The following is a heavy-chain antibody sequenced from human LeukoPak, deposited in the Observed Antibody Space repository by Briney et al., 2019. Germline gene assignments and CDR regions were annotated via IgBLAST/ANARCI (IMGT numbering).Heavy chain of an antibody. CDR3: ARDAVAGAITYYYYGMDV. D-gene: IGHD6-19*01. CDR1: GFTFSSYS. V-gene: IGHV3-21*01. Sequence: PGGSLRLSCAASGFTFSSYSMNWVRQAPGKGLEWVSSISSSSSYIYYADSVKGRFTISRDNAKNSLYLQMNSLRAEDTAVYYCARDAVAGAITYYYYGMDVWGQGTTVTVSS. J-gene: IGHJ6*02. CDR2: ISSSSSYI.